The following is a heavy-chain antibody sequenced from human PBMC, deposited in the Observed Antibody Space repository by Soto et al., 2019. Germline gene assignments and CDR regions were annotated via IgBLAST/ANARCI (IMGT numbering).Heavy chain of an antibody. CDR3: ARSRGDGYYNF. Sequence: QVQLVESGGGLVKPGGSLRLSCAASGFTLSDYYMTWIRQAPGKGLEWVSDISISGTTIHYADSVRGRFTISRDNAKNSLCLQMNALRDEDTAVYYCARSRGDGYYNFWGQGTLVTVSS. J-gene: IGHJ4*02. V-gene: IGHV3-11*01. CDR1: GFTLSDYY. CDR2: ISISGTTI. D-gene: IGHD3-9*01.